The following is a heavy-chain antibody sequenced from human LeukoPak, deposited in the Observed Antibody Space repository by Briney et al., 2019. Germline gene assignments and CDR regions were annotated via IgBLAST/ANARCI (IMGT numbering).Heavy chain of an antibody. CDR1: GGSLSGYY. CDR2: INHSGST. CDR3: ARSDCSGGYCYRAYFDY. D-gene: IGHD2-15*01. Sequence: PSETLSLTCAVYGGSLSGYYWSWIRQPPGKGLEWIGDINHSGSTNYNPSLKSRVTMSSDTSKNQFSLKLSSVTAADTAVYFCARSDCSGGYCYRAYFDYWGQGNLVTVSS. V-gene: IGHV4-34*01. J-gene: IGHJ4*02.